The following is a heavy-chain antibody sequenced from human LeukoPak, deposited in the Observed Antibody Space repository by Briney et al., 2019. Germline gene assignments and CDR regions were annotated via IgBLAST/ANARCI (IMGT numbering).Heavy chain of an antibody. D-gene: IGHD3-10*01. J-gene: IGHJ5*02. CDR2: INHSGST. CDR3: ARRRLGGYYGSGSSPNWLDP. Sequence: PSETLSLTCAVYGGSFSGYYWSWIRQPPGKGLEWIGEINHSGSTNYNPSLKSRVTISVDTSKNQFSLKLSSVTAADTAVYYCARRRLGGYYGSGSSPNWLDPWGQGTLVTVSS. CDR1: GGSFSGYY. V-gene: IGHV4-34*01.